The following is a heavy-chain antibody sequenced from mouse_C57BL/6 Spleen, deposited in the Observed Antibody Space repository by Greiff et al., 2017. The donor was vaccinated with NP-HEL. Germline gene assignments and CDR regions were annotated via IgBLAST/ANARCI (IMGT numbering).Heavy chain of an antibody. CDR1: GYSITSGYY. D-gene: IGHD2-3*01. Sequence: VQLQQSGPGLVKPSQSLSLTCSVTGYSITSGYYWNWIRQFPGNKLEWMGYISYDGSNNYNPSLKNRISITRDTSKNQFFLKLNSVTTEDTATYYCARDFDGYSLFDYWGQGTTLTVSS. V-gene: IGHV3-6*01. J-gene: IGHJ2*01. CDR3: ARDFDGYSLFDY. CDR2: ISYDGSN.